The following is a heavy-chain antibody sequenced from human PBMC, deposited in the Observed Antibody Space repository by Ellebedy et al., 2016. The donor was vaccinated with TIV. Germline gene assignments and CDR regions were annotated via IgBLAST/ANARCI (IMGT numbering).Heavy chain of an antibody. J-gene: IGHJ4*02. CDR1: GYTFTGYY. CDR2: INPNSGGT. D-gene: IGHD6-19*01. V-gene: IGHV1-2*02. Sequence: ASVKVSCKASGYTFTGYYLHWVRQAPGQGLEWMGWINPNSGGTTYAQKFQGRVTMTSDTSISTAYMELSSLRSDDTAVYYCARAYSGGWYACRYWGQGTLLTVSS. CDR3: ARAYSGGWYACRY.